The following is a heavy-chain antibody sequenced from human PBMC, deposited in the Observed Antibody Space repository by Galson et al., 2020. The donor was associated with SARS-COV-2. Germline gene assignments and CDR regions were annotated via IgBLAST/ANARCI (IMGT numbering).Heavy chain of an antibody. CDR2: ISSSGSTI. CDR3: ARDSADYYGSGSYYYGMDV. J-gene: IGHJ6*02. D-gene: IGHD3-10*01. V-gene: IGHV3-11*01. CDR1: GFTFSDYN. Sequence: GGSLSLSCAASGFTFSDYNMSWIRQAPGTGLEWVSYISSSGSTISYADSVKGRFTISRDNAKNSLYLQMTSLRAEDTAVYYCARDSADYYGSGSYYYGMDVWGQGTTVTVSS.